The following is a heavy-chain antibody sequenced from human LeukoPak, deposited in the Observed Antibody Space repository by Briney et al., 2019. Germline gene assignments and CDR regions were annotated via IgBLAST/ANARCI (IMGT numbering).Heavy chain of an antibody. Sequence: PGGSLRLSCAASGFNFNTSSLNWVRQAPGKGLEWVSSISGSSSFVYYADSLKGRFTISRDNAKNSLYLQMNGLRVEDTAVYYCARGTVAGTPDFDFWGQGTLVAVSS. CDR2: ISGSSSFV. V-gene: IGHV3-21*06. D-gene: IGHD6-19*01. J-gene: IGHJ4*02. CDR1: GFNFNTSS. CDR3: ARGTVAGTPDFDF.